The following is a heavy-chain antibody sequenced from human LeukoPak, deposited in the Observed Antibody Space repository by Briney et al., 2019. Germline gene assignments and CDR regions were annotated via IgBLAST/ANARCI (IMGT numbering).Heavy chain of an antibody. Sequence: GGSLRLSCAASGFTLSSYAMSWVRQAPGKGLEWVSAISVSGNTYHADSVKGRFTISRDSSKNTLYLQMNRLRAEDAAVYYCAKASVTTCSGAYCYPFDYWGQGTLVTVSS. D-gene: IGHD2-21*01. CDR2: ISVSGNT. J-gene: IGHJ4*02. CDR1: GFTLSSYA. CDR3: AKASVTTCSGAYCYPFDY. V-gene: IGHV3-23*01.